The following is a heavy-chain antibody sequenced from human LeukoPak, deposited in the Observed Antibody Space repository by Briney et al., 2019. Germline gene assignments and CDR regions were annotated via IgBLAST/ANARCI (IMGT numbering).Heavy chain of an antibody. J-gene: IGHJ4*02. CDR1: GFTFSCYW. D-gene: IGHD1-26*01. CDR2: IKQDGSEK. Sequence: GGSLRLSCAASGFTFSCYWMSWVRQAPGKGLEWVANIKQDGSEKYYVDSVKGRFTISRDNAKNSLYLQMNSLRAEDTAVYYCTRVSGSYYAGYFDYWGQGTLVTVSS. CDR3: TRVSGSYYAGYFDY. V-gene: IGHV3-7*05.